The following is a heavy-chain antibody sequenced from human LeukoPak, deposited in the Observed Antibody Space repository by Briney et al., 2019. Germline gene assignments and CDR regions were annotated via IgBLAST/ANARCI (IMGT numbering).Heavy chain of an antibody. CDR3: AFGPHQQWLLADY. J-gene: IGHJ4*02. V-gene: IGHV3-23*01. Sequence: TGGSLRLSCGVSGVSFSSYAVGWVRQTPGKGLQLVSTITGSGDSTFYADSVNGRFTVSRDNSKNTLYLQMSSLRADDTALYYCAFGPHQQWLLADYWGKGTLVTVSS. CDR1: GVSFSSYA. CDR2: ITGSGDST. D-gene: IGHD6-19*01.